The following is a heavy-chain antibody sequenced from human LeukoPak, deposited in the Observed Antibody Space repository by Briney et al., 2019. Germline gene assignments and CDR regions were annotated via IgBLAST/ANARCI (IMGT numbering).Heavy chain of an antibody. D-gene: IGHD5-18*01. CDR1: GYSISSGYY. Sequence: SETLSLTCTVSGYSISSGYYWGWIRQPPGKGLEWIGSIYHSGSTYYNPSLKSRVTISVDTSKNQFSLKLSSVTAADTAVYYCARISYGNYPVDYWGQGTLVTVSS. CDR3: ARISYGNYPVDY. J-gene: IGHJ4*02. V-gene: IGHV4-38-2*02. CDR2: IYHSGST.